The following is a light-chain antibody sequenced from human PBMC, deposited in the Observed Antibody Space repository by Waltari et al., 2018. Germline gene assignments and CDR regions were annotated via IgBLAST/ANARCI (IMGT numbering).Light chain of an antibody. J-gene: IGLJ3*02. CDR1: NLGDKY. Sequence: SYELTQPPSVSVSPGQTAGISCPGENLGDKYISWYQHKPGQSPVLVIYQDNKRPSGIPERFSGSNSGNTATLTISGTQTLDEADYYCQAWDSRTEVVFGGGTKLTVL. CDR2: QDN. CDR3: QAWDSRTEVV. V-gene: IGLV3-1*01.